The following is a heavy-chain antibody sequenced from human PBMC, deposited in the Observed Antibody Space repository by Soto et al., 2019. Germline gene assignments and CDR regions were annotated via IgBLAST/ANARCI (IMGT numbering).Heavy chain of an antibody. D-gene: IGHD2-15*01. Sequence: SQTLSLTCVISGDSVSSNSAAWNWIRQSPSRGLEWLGRTYYRSKWYNDYAVSVKGRITINPDTSKNQFSLQLNSVTPEDTAVYYCASCTSSGGSCYSVGAFDIWGQGTMVTVSS. CDR1: GDSVSSNSAA. CDR3: ASCTSSGGSCYSVGAFDI. V-gene: IGHV6-1*01. J-gene: IGHJ3*02. CDR2: TYYRSKWYN.